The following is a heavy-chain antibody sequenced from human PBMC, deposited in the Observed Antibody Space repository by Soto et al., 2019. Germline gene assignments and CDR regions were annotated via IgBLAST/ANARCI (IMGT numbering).Heavy chain of an antibody. D-gene: IGHD6-6*01. CDR2: IWYDGSNK. CDR1: GFTFSSYG. V-gene: IGHV3-33*01. CDR3: AIDGAAARPNIFTYYYGMDV. Sequence: QVQLVESGGGVVQPGRSLRLSCAASGFTFSSYGMHWVRQAPSKGLEWVAVIWYDGSNKYYADSVKGRFTISRDNSKNTLYLQMNSLRAEDTAVYYCAIDGAAARPNIFTYYYGMDVWGQGTTVTVSS. J-gene: IGHJ6*02.